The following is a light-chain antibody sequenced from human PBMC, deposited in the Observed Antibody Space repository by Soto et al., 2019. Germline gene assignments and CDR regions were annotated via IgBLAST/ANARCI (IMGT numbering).Light chain of an antibody. V-gene: IGKV1-27*01. CDR1: QDISNY. J-gene: IGKJ3*01. CDR3: PNYNGAPPET. CDR2: AAS. Sequence: DIQMTQSPSSLSATVGDRVTITCRASQDISNYLAWHQQKPGKVPKLLIYAASTLQPGVPSRFSGSGSGTDCTLTISSLQTDDVATDYCPNYNGAPPETFGPGTKVAIK.